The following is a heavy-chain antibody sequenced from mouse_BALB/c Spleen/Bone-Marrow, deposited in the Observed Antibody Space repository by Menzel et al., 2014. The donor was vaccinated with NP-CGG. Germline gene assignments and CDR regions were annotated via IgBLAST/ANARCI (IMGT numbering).Heavy chain of an antibody. V-gene: IGHV1S81*02. Sequence: QVQLKESGAELVKPGASVKLSCKASGYTFTSYWMHWVKQRPGQDLEWIGEINPSNGRTNYVEKFKSKATLSGDKSSSTVYMQLSSLTSEDSAVYFCARSGYWYFDVWGAGTTVTVSA. CDR2: INPSNGRT. J-gene: IGHJ1*01. CDR3: ARSGYWYFDV. CDR1: GYTFTSYW. D-gene: IGHD3-1*01.